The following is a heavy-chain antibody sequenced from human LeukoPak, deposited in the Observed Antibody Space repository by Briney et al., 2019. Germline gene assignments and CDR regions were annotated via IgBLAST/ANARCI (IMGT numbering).Heavy chain of an antibody. CDR2: IYSGGST. CDR1: GFTVSSNH. Sequence: GGSLRLSCAASGFTVSSNHMSWVRQAPGKGLEWVSVIYSGGSTYYADSVKGRFTISRHNSKNTLYLQMNSLRAEDAAVYYCARAPSTGYYYYYGMDVWGQGTTVTVSS. J-gene: IGHJ6*02. CDR3: ARAPSTGYYYYYGMDV. D-gene: IGHD3-10*01. V-gene: IGHV3-53*04.